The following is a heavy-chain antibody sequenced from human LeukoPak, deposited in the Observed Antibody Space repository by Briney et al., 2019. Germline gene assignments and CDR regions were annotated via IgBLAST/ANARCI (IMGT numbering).Heavy chain of an antibody. Sequence: LSXXXSXXXFXXXAXXWVGQAPGXGLEWVSPISGSGSSTYYADSVHRRFPISRYNSNNTLYLQMNSLRAEDTAVYYCAKGVAVPSPYYFDYWGQGTLVTVSS. CDR3: AKGVAVPSPYYFDY. CDR1: XXXFXXXA. J-gene: IGHJ4*02. V-gene: IGHV3-23*01. D-gene: IGHD6-19*01. CDR2: ISGSGSST.